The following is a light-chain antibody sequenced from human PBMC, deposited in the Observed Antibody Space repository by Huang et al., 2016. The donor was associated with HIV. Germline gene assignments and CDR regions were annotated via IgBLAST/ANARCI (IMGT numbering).Light chain of an antibody. V-gene: IGKV3-11*01. CDR3: QQRSNWPPWT. J-gene: IGKJ1*01. CDR1: QSVSSY. CDR2: DAS. Sequence: EIVLTQSPATLSLSPGERATLPCRTSQSVSSYLAWYQQKPGKAPRLLIYDASNRATGIPARFSGSGSGTDFTLTISSLEPEDFAIYYCQQRSNWPPWTFGQGTKVEIK.